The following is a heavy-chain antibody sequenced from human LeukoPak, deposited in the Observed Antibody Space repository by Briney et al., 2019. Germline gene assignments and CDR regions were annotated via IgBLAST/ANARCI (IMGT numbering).Heavy chain of an antibody. V-gene: IGHV1-2*02. CDR3: ARLLGYSYGYILGDDY. J-gene: IGHJ4*02. Sequence: GASVKVSCKASGYTFTGYYMHWVRQAPGQGLEWMGWINPNSGGTNYAQKFQGRVTMTRDTSISTAYMELSRLRSDDTAVYYCARLLGYSYGYILGDDYWGQGTLVTVSS. CDR2: INPNSGGT. D-gene: IGHD5-18*01. CDR1: GYTFTGYY.